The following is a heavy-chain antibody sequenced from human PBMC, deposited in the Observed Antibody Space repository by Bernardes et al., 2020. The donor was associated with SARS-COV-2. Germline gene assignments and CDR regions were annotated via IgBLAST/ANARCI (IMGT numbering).Heavy chain of an antibody. Sequence: GGSLRLSCAASGFTFSSYGMHWVRQAPGKGLEWVAFIWYDGSNKNYADSVKGRFAISRDNSKNTLYLQMNSLRAEDTAVYYCARDAYYYDRSGYYWGKYDYYGMGVWGQGTTVTVSS. CDR3: ARDAYYYDRSGYYWGKYDYYGMGV. J-gene: IGHJ6*02. CDR1: GFTFSSYG. D-gene: IGHD3-22*01. V-gene: IGHV3-33*01. CDR2: IWYDGSNK.